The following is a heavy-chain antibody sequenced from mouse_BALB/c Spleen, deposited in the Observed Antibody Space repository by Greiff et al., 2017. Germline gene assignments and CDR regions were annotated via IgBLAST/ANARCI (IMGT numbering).Heavy chain of an antibody. Sequence: EVQVVESGGGLVQPGGSLKLSCAASGFTFSSYGMSWVRQTPDKRLELVATINSNGGSTYYPDSVKGRFTISRDNAKNTLYLQMSSLKSEDTAMYYCARDPVVDAMDYWGQGTSVTVSS. CDR3: ARDPVVDAMDY. CDR2: INSNGGST. CDR1: GFTFSSYG. V-gene: IGHV5-6-3*01. D-gene: IGHD1-1*01. J-gene: IGHJ4*01.